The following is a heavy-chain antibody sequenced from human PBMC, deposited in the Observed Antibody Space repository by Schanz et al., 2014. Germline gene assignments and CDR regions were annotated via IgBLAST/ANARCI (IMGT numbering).Heavy chain of an antibody. CDR3: AGTYCSSTSCYTGYYYMDV. D-gene: IGHD2-2*02. V-gene: IGHV1-69*02. Sequence: QVQLVQSGAEVKKPGSSVKVSCTASGGTFSSYTISWIRQAPGQGLEWMGRIIPILGIANYAQNFQSRVTITADKSTSTAYMELTSLRSEDTAVYYCAGTYCSSTSCYTGYYYMDVWGKGTTVTVSS. J-gene: IGHJ6*03. CDR1: GGTFSSYT. CDR2: IIPILGIA.